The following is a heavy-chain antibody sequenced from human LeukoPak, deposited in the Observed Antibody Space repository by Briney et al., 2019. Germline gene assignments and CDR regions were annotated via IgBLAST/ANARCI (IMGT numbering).Heavy chain of an antibody. D-gene: IGHD6-19*01. CDR3: ARDGGSGWSFDY. CDR2: TI. CDR1: SFTFSDYY. Sequence: GGSLRLSCAASSFTFSDYYMNWIRQAPGKGLEWVYTISYADSVRGRFTISRDNTKNSLYVQMDSLTAEDTAVYYCARDGGSGWSFDYWGQGILVAVSS. V-gene: IGHV3-11*01. J-gene: IGHJ4*02.